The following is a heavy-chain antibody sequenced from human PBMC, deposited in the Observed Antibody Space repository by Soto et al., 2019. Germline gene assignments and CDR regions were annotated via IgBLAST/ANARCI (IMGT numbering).Heavy chain of an antibody. CDR2: ITDDGRDT. D-gene: IGHD6-19*01. CDR1: ECTFIKFA. V-gene: IGHV3-23*01. J-gene: IGHJ5*02. CDR3: ARTIAVAGGYRLGP. Sequence: GPLRLSYTASECTFIKFAISCVRQAPGKGLEWVSAITDDGRDTWDADSVKGRFTISRDNSKNTLYLQTNSLTAADTAVYYCARTIAVAGGYRLGPWGQGTLVTVSX.